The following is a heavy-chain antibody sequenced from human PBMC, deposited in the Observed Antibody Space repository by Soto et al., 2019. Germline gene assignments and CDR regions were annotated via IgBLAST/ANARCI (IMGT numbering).Heavy chain of an antibody. Sequence: GGSLRLSCAASGFTFSDYAMSWVRQAPGKGLDWVSAISRSGSSTYYADSAKGRFTVSRDNSKNTLYLQIDSLRAEDTAVYYCARHAGFSSSCTDYWGQGILVTVSS. CDR2: ISRSGSST. J-gene: IGHJ4*02. CDR1: GFTFSDYA. D-gene: IGHD6-13*01. V-gene: IGHV3-23*01. CDR3: ARHAGFSSSCTDY.